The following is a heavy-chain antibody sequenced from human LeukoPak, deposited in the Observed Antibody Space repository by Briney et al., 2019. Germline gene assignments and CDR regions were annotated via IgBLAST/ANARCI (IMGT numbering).Heavy chain of an antibody. D-gene: IGHD2-21*02. V-gene: IGHV4-30-2*01. J-gene: IGHJ5*02. CDR3: ARGRLLPHILIPNNWFDP. CDR2: IYHSGST. Sequence: MTSETLSLTCTVSGGSISSGGYSWSWIRQPPGKGLEWIGYIYHSGSTYYNPSLKSRVTISVDRSKNQFSLKLSSVTAADTAVYYCARGRLLPHILIPNNWFDPWGQGTLVTVSS. CDR1: GGSISSGGYS.